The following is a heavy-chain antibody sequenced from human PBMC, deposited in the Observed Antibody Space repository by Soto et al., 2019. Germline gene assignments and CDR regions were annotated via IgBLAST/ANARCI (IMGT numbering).Heavy chain of an antibody. Sequence: QVQLVESGGGVVQPGRSLRLSCAASGFTFSSYAMHWVRQAPGKGLEWVAVISYDGSNKYYADSVKGRFTISRDNSKNTLYLQMNSLRAEDTAVYYCARVSTGLWFGEFAFDIWGQGTMVTVSS. D-gene: IGHD3-10*01. V-gene: IGHV3-30-3*01. J-gene: IGHJ3*02. CDR2: ISYDGSNK. CDR1: GFTFSSYA. CDR3: ARVSTGLWFGEFAFDI.